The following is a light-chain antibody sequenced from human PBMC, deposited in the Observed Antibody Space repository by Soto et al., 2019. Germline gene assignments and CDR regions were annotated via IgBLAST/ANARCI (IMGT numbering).Light chain of an antibody. CDR2: AAS. J-gene: IGKJ2*01. Sequence: EIVLTQSPGTLSLSPGERATLSCRASQSISSSYLAWYQQKPGQAPRLLIYAASSRANGIPDRLSGSGSGTDFTLTISRLEPEDFAVYYCQQYGSSSYTFGQGTQLEIK. V-gene: IGKV3-20*01. CDR1: QSISSSY. CDR3: QQYGSSSYT.